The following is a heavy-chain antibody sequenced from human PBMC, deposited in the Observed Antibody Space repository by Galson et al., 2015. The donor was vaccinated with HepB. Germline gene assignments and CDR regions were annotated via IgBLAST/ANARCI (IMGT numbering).Heavy chain of an antibody. J-gene: IGHJ5*02. V-gene: IGHV5-10-1*01. CDR1: GYSFTSYW. Sequence: QSGAEVKKPGESLRISCKGSGYSFTSYWISWVRQMPGKGLEWMGRIDPSDSYTNYSPSFQGHVTISADKSISTAYLQWSSLKASDTAMYYCARRYCSGGSCYVWWFDPWGQGTLVTVSS. D-gene: IGHD2-15*01. CDR2: IDPSDSYT. CDR3: ARRYCSGGSCYVWWFDP.